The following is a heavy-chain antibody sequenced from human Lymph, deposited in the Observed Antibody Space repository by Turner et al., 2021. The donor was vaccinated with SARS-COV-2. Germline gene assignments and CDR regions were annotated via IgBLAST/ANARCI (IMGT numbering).Heavy chain of an antibody. Sequence: QVQLVESGGGVVQPGRSLRLSCAASGFTFSGYGMHWVRQAPGKGREGVAVISYDGNNEHCADSVKGRFTISRDNSKNTLYLQMNRLRPDDTAVYYCAKDLSAGDYYYYYGMDVWGQGTTVTVSS. J-gene: IGHJ6*02. V-gene: IGHV3-30*18. CDR1: GFTFSGYG. CDR3: AKDLSAGDYYYYYGMDV. D-gene: IGHD3-10*01. CDR2: ISYDGNNE.